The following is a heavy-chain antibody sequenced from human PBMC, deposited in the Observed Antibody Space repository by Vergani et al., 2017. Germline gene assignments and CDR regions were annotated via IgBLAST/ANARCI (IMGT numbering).Heavy chain of an antibody. CDR1: GFTFSSHG. CDR3: AKHFRGWGIDY. CDR2: IQFDGSNQ. Sequence: QVQLVESEGGVVQPGRSLRLSCVASGFTFSSHGMHWVRQAPGKGLEFVAFIQFDGSNQYYADSVKGRFTLSRDFSKNTLYLQMNSLRTDDTATYYCAKHFRGWGIDYWGQGTQVIVSS. D-gene: IGHD3-16*01. J-gene: IGHJ4*02. V-gene: IGHV3-30*02.